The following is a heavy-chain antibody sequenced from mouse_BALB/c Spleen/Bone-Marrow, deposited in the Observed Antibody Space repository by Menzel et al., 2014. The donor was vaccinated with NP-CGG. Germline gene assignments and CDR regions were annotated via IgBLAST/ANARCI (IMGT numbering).Heavy chain of an antibody. CDR2: ISYSGST. D-gene: IGHD2-3*01. CDR3: ARSNDGFPAWFAY. CDR1: GYSITNDYA. V-gene: IGHV3-2*02. Sequence: VQLKQSGPGLVKPSQSLSLTCTVTGYSITNDYAWNWIRQFPGNKLEWMGYISYSGSTSYNPSLKSRISITRDTSKSQFFLQLNSVATEDTATYYCARSNDGFPAWFAYWGQGTLVTVSA. J-gene: IGHJ3*01.